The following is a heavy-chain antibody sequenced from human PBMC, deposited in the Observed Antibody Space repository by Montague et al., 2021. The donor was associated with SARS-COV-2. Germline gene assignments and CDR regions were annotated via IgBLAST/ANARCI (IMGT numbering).Heavy chain of an antibody. V-gene: IGHV4-4*02. D-gene: IGHD3-10*01. CDR1: GGSISSDNW. CDR3: ARRITMVRGVTKRNNWFDP. CDR2: IFHSGST. J-gene: IGHJ5*02. Sequence: SETLSLTCALSGGSISSDNWWSWVRQSPGKGLDWIGEIFHSGSTXYNPSLKSRVTMSVDKSKNDFSLKLSPVTAADTAMYYCARRITMVRGVTKRNNWFDPWGRGILVTVSS.